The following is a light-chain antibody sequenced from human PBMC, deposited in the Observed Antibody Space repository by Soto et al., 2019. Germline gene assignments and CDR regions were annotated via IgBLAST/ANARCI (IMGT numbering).Light chain of an antibody. CDR2: EVT. CDR1: SSNVGGYNY. J-gene: IGLJ1*01. Sequence: QSALTQPASVSGSPGQSITISCTGTSSNVGGYNYVSWYQQHPGKAPKLMIYEVTNRPSGVSNRFSGSTSGNTASLTISGVQAEDEADYYCSSYTSSSTLLYVFGTGTKLTVL. V-gene: IGLV2-14*01. CDR3: SSYTSSSTLLYV.